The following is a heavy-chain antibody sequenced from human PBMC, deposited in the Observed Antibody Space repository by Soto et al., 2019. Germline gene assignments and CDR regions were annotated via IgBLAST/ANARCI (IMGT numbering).Heavy chain of an antibody. CDR3: AKSGRYDSSGALDY. CDR2: ISYDGSNK. CDR1: GFTFSSYG. D-gene: IGHD3-22*01. V-gene: IGHV3-30*18. Sequence: GGSLRLSCAASGFTFSSYGMHWVLQAPGKGLEWVAVISYDGSNKYYADSVKGRFTISRDNSKNTLYLQMNSLRAEDTAVYYCAKSGRYDSSGALDYWGQGTLVTVSS. J-gene: IGHJ4*02.